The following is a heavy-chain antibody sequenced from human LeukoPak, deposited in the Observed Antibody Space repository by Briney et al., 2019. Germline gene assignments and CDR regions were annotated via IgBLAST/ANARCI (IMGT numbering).Heavy chain of an antibody. J-gene: IGHJ4*02. CDR3: ARGFGGYCSSTSCLVTIDY. CDR2: TCSTLTDI. V-gene: IGHV3-21*01. D-gene: IGHD2-2*01. Sequence: GGSLRPSCAPSGFTFSSDTMNWVRETPRKGPEWVSSTCSTLTDICYADSVKGRFNITRDNVKNSVYLPMDSLRAEGTAVYYCARGFGGYCSSTSCLVTIDYWGQGLPVTVSS. CDR1: GFTFSSDT.